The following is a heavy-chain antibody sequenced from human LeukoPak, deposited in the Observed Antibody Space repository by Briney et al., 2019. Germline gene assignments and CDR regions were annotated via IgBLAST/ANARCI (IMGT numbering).Heavy chain of an antibody. Sequence: GGSLRLSCAASGFTFGRYDMHWVRHATGKGLEWVSAIGTAGDSYYSGSVKGRFTIYRENAKNSLYLQMNSLKAADTSVYYCTRGGDDGFDPWGQGTLVTVCS. CDR1: GFTFGRYD. CDR3: TRGGDDGFDP. J-gene: IGHJ5*02. V-gene: IGHV3-13*01. D-gene: IGHD3-16*01. CDR2: IGTAGDS.